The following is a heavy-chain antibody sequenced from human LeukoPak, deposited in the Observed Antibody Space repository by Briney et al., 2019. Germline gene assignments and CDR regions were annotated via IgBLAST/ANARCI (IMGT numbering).Heavy chain of an antibody. J-gene: IGHJ4*02. V-gene: IGHV3-48*03. CDR3: ARGMVRGVIDRPLGY. CDR1: GFTFSSYA. CDR2: IRSSVDTI. Sequence: GGSLTLSCAPSGFTFSSYAVKWVRRAPGGGLEWVSYIRSSVDTIYYVDTVKGRSTISRDNAKNSLDLQMNSLRAEDTAVYYCARGMVRGVIDRPLGYWGQGTLVTVSS. D-gene: IGHD3-10*01.